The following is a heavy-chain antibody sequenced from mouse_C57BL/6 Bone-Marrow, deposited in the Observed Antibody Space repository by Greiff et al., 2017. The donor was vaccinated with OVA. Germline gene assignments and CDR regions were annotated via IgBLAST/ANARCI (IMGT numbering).Heavy chain of an antibody. V-gene: IGHV3-6*01. CDR3: ARDGSRGGDY. CDR1: GYSITSGYY. Sequence: EVQLQESGPGLVKPSQSLSLTCSVTGYSITSGYYWNWIRQFPGNKLEWMGYISYDGSNNYNPSLKNRISITRDTSKNQFFLKLNSVTTEDTATYYCARDGSRGGDYWGQGTTLTVSS. CDR2: ISYDGSN. D-gene: IGHD1-1*01. J-gene: IGHJ2*01.